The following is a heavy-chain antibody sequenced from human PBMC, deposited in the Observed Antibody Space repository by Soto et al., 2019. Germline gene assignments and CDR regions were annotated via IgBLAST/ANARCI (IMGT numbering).Heavy chain of an antibody. Sequence: SETLSLTCGVSGGTVASSHWWSWVRQSPGRGLEWIGNVYHTGDTNFNPSLQSRVTFSVDKSNNQFSLRLTSVTAADTAVYFCAREIVTAGGNNYFDPWGPGTLVTVAS. J-gene: IGHJ5*02. CDR1: GGTVASSHW. CDR2: VYHTGDT. CDR3: AREIVTAGGNNYFDP. D-gene: IGHD2-21*02. V-gene: IGHV4-4*02.